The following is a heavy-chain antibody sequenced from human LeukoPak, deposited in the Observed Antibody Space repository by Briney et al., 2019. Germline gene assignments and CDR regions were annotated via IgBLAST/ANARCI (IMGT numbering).Heavy chain of an antibody. CDR2: INWNGGST. Sequence: GGSLRLSCAASGFTFDDYGMSWVRQAPGKGLEWVSGINWNGGSTGYADSVKGRFTISRDNAKNSLYLQMNSLRAEDTALYYCAKVGDGYNYGVYFDYWGQGTLVTVSS. D-gene: IGHD5-24*01. J-gene: IGHJ4*02. V-gene: IGHV3-20*04. CDR1: GFTFDDYG. CDR3: AKVGDGYNYGVYFDY.